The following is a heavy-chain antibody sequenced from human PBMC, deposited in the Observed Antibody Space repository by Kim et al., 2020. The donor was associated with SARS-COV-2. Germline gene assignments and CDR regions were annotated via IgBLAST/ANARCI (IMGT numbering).Heavy chain of an antibody. CDR3: ARWGGSCPDTSCLYVPIQFDY. D-gene: IGHD2-2*01. Sequence: SVKVSCKASGGTFRNWGISWVRQAPGQGLEWMGRIIPILDTTNYAQKFQGRVTITADKSTGTVYLELSSLRFEDTAVYYCARWGGSCPDTSCLYVPIQFDYWGQGTLVTVSS. J-gene: IGHJ4*02. V-gene: IGHV1-69*04. CDR2: IIPILDTT. CDR1: GGTFRNWG.